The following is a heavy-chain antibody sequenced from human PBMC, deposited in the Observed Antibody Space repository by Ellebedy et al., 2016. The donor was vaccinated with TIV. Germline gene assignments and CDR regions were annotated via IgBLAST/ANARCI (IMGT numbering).Heavy chain of an antibody. CDR3: ARRFSSLRFGVFDP. Sequence: GESLKISCKGSGYNFTSYWIGWVRQMPGKGLEWIGIIYPGDSDTRYSPSFQGQVTISADKSITTAYLQWSSLKASDTAIYYCARRFSSLRFGVFDPWGQGTLVTVSS. D-gene: IGHD5/OR15-5a*01. CDR1: GYNFTSYW. CDR2: IYPGDSDT. J-gene: IGHJ5*02. V-gene: IGHV5-51*01.